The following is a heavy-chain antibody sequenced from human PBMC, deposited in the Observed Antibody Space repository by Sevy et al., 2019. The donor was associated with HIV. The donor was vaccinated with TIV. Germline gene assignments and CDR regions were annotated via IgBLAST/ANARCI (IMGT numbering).Heavy chain of an antibody. Sequence: GGSLRLSCAASGFTFSNYAMSWVRQAPGKGLEWVSAISGSGGRIYYADSVKGRFTISRDNSKNTLYLQMNSLRAEDTAVYYCATEGVSGYDAPLAYWGQGTLVTVSS. V-gene: IGHV3-23*01. CDR2: ISGSGGRI. J-gene: IGHJ4*02. CDR3: ATEGVSGYDAPLAY. CDR1: GFTFSNYA. D-gene: IGHD5-12*01.